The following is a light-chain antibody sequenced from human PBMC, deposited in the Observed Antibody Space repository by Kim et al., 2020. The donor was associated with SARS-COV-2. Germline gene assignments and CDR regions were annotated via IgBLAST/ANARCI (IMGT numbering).Light chain of an antibody. CDR3: QSYDSSNHVV. J-gene: IGLJ2*01. V-gene: IGLV6-57*03. Sequence: TVTIPCTRSSGSIASTYVQWYQQRPGSAPTTVIYEDNQRPSGVPDRFSGSIDSSSNSASLTISGLKTEDEADYYCQSYDSSNHVVFGGGTQLTVL. CDR2: EDN. CDR1: SGSIASTY.